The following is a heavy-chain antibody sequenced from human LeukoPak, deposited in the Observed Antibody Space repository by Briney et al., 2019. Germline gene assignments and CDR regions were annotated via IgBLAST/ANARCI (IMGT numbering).Heavy chain of an antibody. Sequence: SETLSLTCAVYGGSFSGYYWSWIRQPPGKGLEWIGEINHSGSTNYNPSLKSRVTISVATSKNQFSLKLSYVTGADNAVYYCARAGYSSGWYMFDFDYWGQGTLVTVSS. CDR2: INHSGST. CDR3: ARAGYSSGWYMFDFDY. J-gene: IGHJ4*02. V-gene: IGHV4-34*01. CDR1: GGSFSGYY. D-gene: IGHD6-19*01.